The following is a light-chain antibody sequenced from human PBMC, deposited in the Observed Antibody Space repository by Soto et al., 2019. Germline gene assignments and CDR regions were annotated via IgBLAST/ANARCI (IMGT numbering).Light chain of an antibody. CDR3: QQYGTSRA. CDR2: GAS. CDR1: QSVSSNY. J-gene: IGKJ1*01. Sequence: EIVLTQSPGTLSLSPGEKATLSCRASQSVSSNYLAWYQQKSGQAPRLLIYGASSRATGIPDRFSGSGSGTDFTLTIIRLEPEDFAVYYCQQYGTSRAFGQGTKVEIK. V-gene: IGKV3-20*01.